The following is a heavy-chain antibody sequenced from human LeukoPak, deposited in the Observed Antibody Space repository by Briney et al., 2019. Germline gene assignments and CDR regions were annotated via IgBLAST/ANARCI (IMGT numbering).Heavy chain of an antibody. V-gene: IGHV3-23*01. Sequence: PGGSLRLSCAGSGFAFGTYAMSWVRQAPRMRLEWVSSISADGQVTYYADSVEGRFTVSRDNSKSTLYLQLNSLRAEDTATYYCARDPYNTILYRLAHWGQGTLVTVSS. CDR2: ISADGQVT. D-gene: IGHD3-10*01. CDR1: GFAFGTYA. CDR3: ARDPYNTILYRLAH. J-gene: IGHJ4*02.